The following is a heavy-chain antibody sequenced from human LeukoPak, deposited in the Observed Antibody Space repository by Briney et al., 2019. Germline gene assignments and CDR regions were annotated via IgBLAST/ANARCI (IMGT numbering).Heavy chain of an antibody. J-gene: IGHJ3*02. D-gene: IGHD4/OR15-4a*01. CDR2: INHSGST. Sequence: PSETLSLTCAVSGGSFSGYYWSWIRQPPGKGLEWIGEINHSGSTNYNPSLKSRVTISVDTSKNQFSLKLSYVTAVDTAVYYCGVKKYGGTSDAFASWGEATMVTVS. CDR3: GVKKYGGTSDAFAS. V-gene: IGHV4-34*01. CDR1: GGSFSGYY.